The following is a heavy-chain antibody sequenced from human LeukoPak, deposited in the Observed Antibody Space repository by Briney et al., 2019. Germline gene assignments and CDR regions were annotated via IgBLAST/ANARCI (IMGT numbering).Heavy chain of an antibody. V-gene: IGHV3-30-3*01. CDR3: ARDAYYDFWSGPRHYYYGMDV. CDR1: GFTFSSYA. CDR2: ISYDGSNK. Sequence: PGRSLRLSCAASGFTFSSYAMHWVRQAPGMGLEWVAVISYDGSNKYYADSVKGRFTISRDNSKNTLYLQMNSLRAEDTAVYYCARDAYYDFWSGPRHYYYGMDVWGQGTTVTVSS. D-gene: IGHD3-3*01. J-gene: IGHJ6*02.